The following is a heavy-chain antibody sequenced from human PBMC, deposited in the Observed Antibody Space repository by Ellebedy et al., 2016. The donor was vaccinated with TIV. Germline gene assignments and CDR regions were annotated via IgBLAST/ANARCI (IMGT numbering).Heavy chain of an antibody. CDR2: MRYDGSNK. J-gene: IGHJ4*02. CDR1: GFTVNYYG. V-gene: IGHV3-30*02. Sequence: GESLKISCVASGFTVNYYGMHCVRQAQGKGLERVAFMRYDGSNKYYADSVKGRFTISRDNSKNTLYLRMNSLRAEDTAVYYCAKFPYYYDSSGYSFWGQGTLVTVSS. CDR3: AKFPYYYDSSGYSF. D-gene: IGHD3-22*01.